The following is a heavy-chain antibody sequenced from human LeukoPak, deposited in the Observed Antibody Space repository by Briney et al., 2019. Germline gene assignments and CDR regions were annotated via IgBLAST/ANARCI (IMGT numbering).Heavy chain of an antibody. CDR1: GFTFSSYA. V-gene: IGHV3-23*01. CDR3: AKDFPIVGIAVAGPFDY. CDR2: ISGSGGST. D-gene: IGHD6-19*01. Sequence: PGGSLRLSCAASGFTFSSYAMSWVRQAPGKGLEWVSVISGSGGSTYYADSVKGRFTISRDNSKNTLYLQMNSLRAEDTAVYYRAKDFPIVGIAVAGPFDYWGQGTLVTVSS. J-gene: IGHJ4*02.